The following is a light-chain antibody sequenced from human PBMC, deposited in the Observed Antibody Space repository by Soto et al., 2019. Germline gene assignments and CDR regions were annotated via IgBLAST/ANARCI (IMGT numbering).Light chain of an antibody. J-gene: IGKJ2*01. Sequence: DIQMTQSPSSLSASVGDRVTITCRASQSISSYLNWYQQNPGKAPKLLIYAAYSLQSGVPSRFSGSGSGTDVTLTISSLQPEDYATYYCQHSYSTPYTFGQGTKLEIK. V-gene: IGKV1-39*01. CDR1: QSISSY. CDR3: QHSYSTPYT. CDR2: AAY.